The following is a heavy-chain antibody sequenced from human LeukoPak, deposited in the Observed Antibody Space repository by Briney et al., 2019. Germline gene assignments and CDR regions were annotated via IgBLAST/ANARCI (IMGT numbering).Heavy chain of an antibody. D-gene: IGHD1-26*01. V-gene: IGHV3-74*01. CDR1: GFTVSSNY. J-gene: IGHJ4*02. CDR2: INSDGSST. CDR3: ARDGVGATIGLDY. Sequence: GGSLRLSCAASGFTVSSNYMSWVRQAPGKGLVWVSCINSDGSSTSYADSVKGRFTISRDNAKNSLYLQMNSLRAEDTAVYYCARDGVGATIGLDYWGQGTLVTVSS.